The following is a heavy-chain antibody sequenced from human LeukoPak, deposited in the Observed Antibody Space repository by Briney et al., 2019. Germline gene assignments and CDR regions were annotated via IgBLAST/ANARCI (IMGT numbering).Heavy chain of an antibody. V-gene: IGHV3-21*01. D-gene: IGHD6-13*01. CDR2: ISSSTSYI. CDR3: ARDRIAARDWFDP. J-gene: IGHJ5*02. Sequence: GGSLRLSCVASGLSFSSYSMNWVSQAPGKGLEWVSSISSSTSYIYYADSVKGRFTISRDNAKNSLNLQMNSLRAEDSAVYYCARDRIAARDWFDPWGQGTLVTVSS. CDR1: GLSFSSYS.